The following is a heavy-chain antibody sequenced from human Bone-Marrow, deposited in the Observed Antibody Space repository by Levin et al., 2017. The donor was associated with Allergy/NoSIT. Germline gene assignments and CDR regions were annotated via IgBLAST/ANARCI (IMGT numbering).Heavy chain of an antibody. CDR2: IKSRIDGETR. J-gene: IGHJ4*02. CDR1: GISFRDTW. V-gene: IGHV3-15*01. Sequence: PGESLKISCVTYGISFRDTWMNWVRQAPGKGLEWVGRIKSRIDGETRDYAAPVRGRFTVSRDDSRNTLYLQMDSLTVEDSAVYYCVKVAGPRSRDFWGQGTLVRVSS. CDR3: VKVAGPRSRDF.